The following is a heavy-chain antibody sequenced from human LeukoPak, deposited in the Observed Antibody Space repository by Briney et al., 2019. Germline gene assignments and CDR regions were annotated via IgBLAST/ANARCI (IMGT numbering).Heavy chain of an antibody. D-gene: IGHD1-26*01. Sequence: GRSLRLSCVASGFTFSSYTMHWVRQAPGKGLEWVALISYDDSNKYYADSVKGRFTISRDNPANTLYLQMNSLRADDTAVYYCARGRFYSWELRGAFDVWGQGTMVTVSS. V-gene: IGHV3-30*04. J-gene: IGHJ3*01. CDR1: GFTFSSYT. CDR2: ISYDDSNK. CDR3: ARGRFYSWELRGAFDV.